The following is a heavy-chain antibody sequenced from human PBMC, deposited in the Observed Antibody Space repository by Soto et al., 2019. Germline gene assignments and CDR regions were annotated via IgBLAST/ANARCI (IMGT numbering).Heavy chain of an antibody. V-gene: IGHV3-64D*06. Sequence: HPGGFLRLSCAASGFTFSSYDIHWVRQAPGKGLEYVSSISSDGSTYYAVSVKGRFTISRDNSRNTLYLRMSSLRAEDTAVYYCVKPPGYYHDSPTYYAVWGKGSLVTVSS. J-gene: IGHJ4*02. CDR2: ISSDGST. CDR1: GFTFSSYD. CDR3: VKPPGYYHDSPTYYAV. D-gene: IGHD3-22*01.